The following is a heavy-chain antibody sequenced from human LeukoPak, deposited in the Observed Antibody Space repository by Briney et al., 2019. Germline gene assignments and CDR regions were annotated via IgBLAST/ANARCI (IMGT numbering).Heavy chain of an antibody. V-gene: IGHV3-23*01. CDR2: INRSGRT. D-gene: IGHD2-2*03. J-gene: IGHJ3*01. CDR1: GFTFSSPW. CDR3: AQGGYFAFDF. Sequence: GGSLRLSCAASGFTFSSPWMSWVRQAPGKGLEWVSGINRSGRTYYTDSVKGRFTISRDNSKSTLYLEMNSLRAEDTAVYYCAQGGYFAFDFWGQGTMVTVSS.